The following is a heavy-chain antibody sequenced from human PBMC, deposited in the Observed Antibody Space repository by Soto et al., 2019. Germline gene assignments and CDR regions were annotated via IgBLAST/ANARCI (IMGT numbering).Heavy chain of an antibody. J-gene: IGHJ5*01. CDR1: GLSFSSHV. Sequence: PGGSLRLSCAASGLSFSSHVMSWVRQAPGKGLEWVSSISGSGGGTYYADSVKGRFIISRDNSKNTLDLQMNSLRVEDTAVYYCAKGWCDSWGQGT. CDR3: AKGWCDS. V-gene: IGHV3-23*01. CDR2: ISGSGGGT.